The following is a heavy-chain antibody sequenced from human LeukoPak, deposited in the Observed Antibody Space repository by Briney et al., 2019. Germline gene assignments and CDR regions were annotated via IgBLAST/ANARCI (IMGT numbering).Heavy chain of an antibody. V-gene: IGHV1-2*02. CDR2: INPNSGGT. Sequence: ASVKVSCKASGYTFTGYYMHWVRQAPGQGLEWMGWINPNSGGTNYAQKFQGRVTMTRDTSISTAYMELSRLRSDATAVYYCARASAYMVRGVTNWFDPWGQGTLVTVSS. D-gene: IGHD3-10*01. CDR1: GYTFTGYY. CDR3: ARASAYMVRGVTNWFDP. J-gene: IGHJ5*02.